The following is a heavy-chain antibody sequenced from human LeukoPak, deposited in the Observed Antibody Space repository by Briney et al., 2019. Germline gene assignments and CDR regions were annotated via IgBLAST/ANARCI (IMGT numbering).Heavy chain of an antibody. CDR1: GYSISSGYY. D-gene: IGHD3-10*01. J-gene: IGHJ5*02. V-gene: IGHV4-38-2*02. CDR3: ARSYYGDNWFDP. Sequence: PSETLSLTCTVSGYSISSGYYWGWIRQPPGKGLEWIGSIYHSGSTYYNPSLKSRVTISVETSKNHFSLQLSSVTAADTAVYYCARSYYGDNWFDPWGQGTLVTVSS. CDR2: IYHSGST.